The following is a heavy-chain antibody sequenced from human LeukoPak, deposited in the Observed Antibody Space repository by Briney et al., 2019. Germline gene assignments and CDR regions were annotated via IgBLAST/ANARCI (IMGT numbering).Heavy chain of an antibody. Sequence: GGSLRLSCAASGFIFTNYFMNWVRQAPGKGLEWVGRIKPKTDGETTEYAAPVKDRFSISRDDSKSMMYLQMNSLKTEDTAVYYCITPLPYSAQGGQGTLVTVSS. CDR2: IKPKTDGETT. CDR3: ITPLPYSAQ. D-gene: IGHD2-21*01. CDR1: GFIFTNYF. V-gene: IGHV3-15*07. J-gene: IGHJ4*02.